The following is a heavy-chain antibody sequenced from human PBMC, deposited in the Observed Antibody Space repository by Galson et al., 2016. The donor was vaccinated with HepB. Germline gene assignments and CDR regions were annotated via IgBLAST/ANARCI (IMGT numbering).Heavy chain of an antibody. CDR2: IDNNGGTA. CDR3: MKGSFSSGWENGFDP. D-gene: IGHD6-19*01. J-gene: IGHJ5*02. V-gene: IGHV3-64D*06. Sequence: SLRLSCAVSGFTFSSFAMHWVRQSPGRGLEYVSGIDNNGGTAYYAASVRGRFTISRDKSRNTLYLQMGSLRADDTAVYYCMKGSFSSGWENGFDPWGQGTLVTVSS. CDR1: GFTFSSFA.